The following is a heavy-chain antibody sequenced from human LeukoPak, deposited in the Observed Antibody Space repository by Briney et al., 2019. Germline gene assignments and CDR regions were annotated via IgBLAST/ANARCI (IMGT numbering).Heavy chain of an antibody. CDR2: FSRSGPDT. V-gene: IGHV3-23*01. Sequence: GGSLRLSCAASGFTFSNYAMNWVRQAPGKGPEWVSTFSRSGPDTYYADSVKGRFTIFRDNSKNTLYLQMNSLRAEDTAVYYCAKGSLGSWYYFDYWGQGTLVTVSS. CDR1: GFTFSNYA. CDR3: AKGSLGSWYYFDY. J-gene: IGHJ4*02. D-gene: IGHD6-13*01.